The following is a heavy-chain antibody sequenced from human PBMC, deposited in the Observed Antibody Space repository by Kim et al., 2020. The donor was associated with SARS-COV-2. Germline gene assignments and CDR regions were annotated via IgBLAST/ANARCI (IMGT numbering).Heavy chain of an antibody. Sequence: GGSLRLSCAASGFTFDDYAMHWVRQAPGKGLEWVSGISWNSGSIGYADSVKGRFTISRDNAKNSLYLQMNSLRAEDTALYYCAKDIVPYYYYGMDVWGQGTTVTVSS. CDR3: AKDIVPYYYYGMDV. J-gene: IGHJ6*02. CDR1: GFTFDDYA. V-gene: IGHV3-9*01. CDR2: ISWNSGSI.